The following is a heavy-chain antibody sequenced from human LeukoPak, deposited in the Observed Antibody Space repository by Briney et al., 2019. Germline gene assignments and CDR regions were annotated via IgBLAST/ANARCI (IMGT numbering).Heavy chain of an antibody. CDR3: VKAWDSGSSIYDY. D-gene: IGHD6-13*01. Sequence: GGSLRLSCAASGLTLSTYAMSWVRQAPGKGLEWVSTIKGDGFTYDSDSVKGRFTISRDDSKNTLNLQMDSLRAEDTAVYHCVKAWDSGSSIYDYWGQGTLVTVSS. CDR1: GLTLSTYA. CDR2: IKGDGFT. J-gene: IGHJ4*02. V-gene: IGHV3-23*01.